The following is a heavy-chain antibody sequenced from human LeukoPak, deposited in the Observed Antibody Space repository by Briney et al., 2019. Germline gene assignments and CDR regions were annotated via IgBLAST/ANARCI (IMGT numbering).Heavy chain of an antibody. Sequence: GGSLRLSCAASGFTFSSYWMNWARQAPGKGLEWVASINHNGNVNYYVDSVKGRFTISRDNAKSSLYLQMNSLRAEDTAVYYCARGPKYFDYWGQGTLVTVSS. V-gene: IGHV3-7*01. CDR1: GFTFSSYW. CDR3: ARGPKYFDY. J-gene: IGHJ4*02. CDR2: INHNGNVN.